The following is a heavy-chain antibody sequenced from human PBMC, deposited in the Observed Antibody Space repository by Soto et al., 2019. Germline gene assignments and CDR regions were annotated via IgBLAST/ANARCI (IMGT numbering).Heavy chain of an antibody. J-gene: IGHJ6*02. Sequence: GGSLRLSCAASGFTFDDYTMHWVRQAPGKGLEWVSLISWDGGSTYYADSVKGRFTISRDNSKNSLYLQMNSLRTEDTALYYCVMRSYYYGMDVWGQGTTVTVSS. CDR1: GFTFDDYT. CDR3: VMRSYYYGMDV. V-gene: IGHV3-43*01. CDR2: ISWDGGST.